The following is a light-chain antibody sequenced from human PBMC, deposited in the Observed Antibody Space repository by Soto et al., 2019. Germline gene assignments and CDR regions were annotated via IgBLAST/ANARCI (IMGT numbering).Light chain of an antibody. Sequence: EIVLTQSPGTLSLSPGERATLSCRASQSVSSSYLAWYQQKPGQAPRLLFYAASSRATGIPDSFSGSGSGTDFTLTISRLEPEDFAVYYCQQYGSSPKTFGQGTKVEIK. CDR2: AAS. CDR1: QSVSSSY. J-gene: IGKJ1*01. V-gene: IGKV3-20*01. CDR3: QQYGSSPKT.